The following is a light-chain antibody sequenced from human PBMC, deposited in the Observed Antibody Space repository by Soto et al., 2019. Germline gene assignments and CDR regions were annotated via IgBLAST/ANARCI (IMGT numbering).Light chain of an antibody. V-gene: IGKV3-20*01. J-gene: IGKJ1*01. CDR2: GAS. CDR1: PSVSSSY. CDR3: QQYGSSPRT. Sequence: EIVLTQSPGTLSLSPGERATLSCRASPSVSSSYLAWYQQKPGQAPRLLIYGASSRATGIPDRFSGSGSGIDFTLTISRLEPEDFAVYYCQQYGSSPRTFGQGTKVEIK.